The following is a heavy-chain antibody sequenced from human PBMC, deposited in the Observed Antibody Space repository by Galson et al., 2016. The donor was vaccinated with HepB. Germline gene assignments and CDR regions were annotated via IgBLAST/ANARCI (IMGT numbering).Heavy chain of an antibody. CDR2: INEDGSYT. D-gene: IGHD1-14*01. J-gene: IGHJ4*02. Sequence: SLRLSCAASGFTFSNYWMHWVRQAPGKGLVWVSRINEDGSYTNYADSVKGRFTISRDNAKNKLCLQMNSMRAEDTAVYYCVRDASWNHAYWGQGTLVTVSP. CDR3: VRDASWNHAY. CDR1: GFTFSNYW. V-gene: IGHV3-74*01.